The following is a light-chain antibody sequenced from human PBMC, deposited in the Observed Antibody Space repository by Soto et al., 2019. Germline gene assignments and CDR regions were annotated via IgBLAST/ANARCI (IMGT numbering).Light chain of an antibody. CDR2: WAS. CDR1: QSVLYSSNNKTS. CDR3: QQYYNTPWT. V-gene: IGKV4-1*01. J-gene: IGKJ1*01. Sequence: DIVMTQSPDSLVVSLGERATINCKSSQSVLYSSNNKTSLAWYQQKPGQPPKLLIYWASTRESGVPDRFSGSGSGKDFTLTISSLQAEDVAVYYCQQYYNTPWTFGQGTKVESK.